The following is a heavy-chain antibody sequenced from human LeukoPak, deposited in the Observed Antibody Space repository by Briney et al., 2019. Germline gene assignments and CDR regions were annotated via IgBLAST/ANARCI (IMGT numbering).Heavy chain of an antibody. Sequence: PSETLSLTCAVYGGAFSGYYWCWIRQPPGKGLEWIGEINHSGSTSYNPSLKSRVTISLDTPKNQFSLKVTSVTAADTAVYYCARYSSTWCFDYWGQGTLVTVSS. D-gene: IGHD6-13*01. V-gene: IGHV4-34*01. CDR2: INHSGST. J-gene: IGHJ4*02. CDR3: ARYSSTWCFDY. CDR1: GGAFSGYY.